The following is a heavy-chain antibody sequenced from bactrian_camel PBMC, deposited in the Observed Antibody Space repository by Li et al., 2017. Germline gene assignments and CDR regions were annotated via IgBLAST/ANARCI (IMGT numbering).Heavy chain of an antibody. J-gene: IGHJ4*01. D-gene: IGHD3*01. CDR3: AADQRWCSLDRPTKYAY. V-gene: IGHV3S53*01. Sequence: HVQLVESGGGSVQPGGSLRLSCAASGSSCSRYCMGWLRQAPGKEREGVARIGSHGSTSYADSVKGRFTISQDNAKNRVYLLMNSLKPEDTGMYYCAADQRWCSLDRPTKYAYYGQGTQVTVS. CDR2: IGSHGST. CDR1: GSSCSRYC.